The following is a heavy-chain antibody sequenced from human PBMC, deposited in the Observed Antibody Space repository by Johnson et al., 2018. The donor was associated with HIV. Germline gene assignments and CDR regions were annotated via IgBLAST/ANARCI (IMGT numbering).Heavy chain of an antibody. V-gene: IGHV3-30*02. Sequence: VQLVESGGGVVQPGGSLRLSCAASGFTFANYGMHWVRQAPGKGLEWVAFIAHDESITPYADSVKGRFTMSRDNSKNTLYMQMKSLRAEDTAIYYCAKDDNLGVWYSDAFDIWGQGTVFTVSS. D-gene: IGHD2-21*02. CDR2: IAHDESIT. CDR1: GFTFANYG. J-gene: IGHJ3*02. CDR3: AKDDNLGVWYSDAFDI.